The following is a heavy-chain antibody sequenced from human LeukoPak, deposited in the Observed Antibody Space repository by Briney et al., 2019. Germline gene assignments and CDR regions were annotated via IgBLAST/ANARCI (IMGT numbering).Heavy chain of an antibody. V-gene: IGHV3-74*01. CDR3: ARVSGAFDI. Sequence: GGSLRLSCAASGFTFSNYWMHWVRQAPGKGLVWVSRINSDGSSTTSADSVKGRFTISRDNAKNSLYLQMNSLRAEDTAVYYCARVSGAFDIWGQGTMVTVSS. D-gene: IGHD3-10*01. CDR2: INSDGSST. CDR1: GFTFSNYW. J-gene: IGHJ3*02.